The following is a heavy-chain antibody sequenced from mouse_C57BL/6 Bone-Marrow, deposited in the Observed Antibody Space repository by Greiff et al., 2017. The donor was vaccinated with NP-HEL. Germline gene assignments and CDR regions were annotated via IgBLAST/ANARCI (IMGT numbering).Heavy chain of an antibody. V-gene: IGHV14-3*01. CDR1: GFTINNTY. CDR3: ARGGSSTGFAD. Sequence: VQLQQPVAELVRPGASVKLSCTASGFTINNTYMHWVKQRPEQGLEWIGRIDPANGNTKYDPKFQGKATMTADTSSNTAYMQLSSLTSEDTAIYYCARGGSSTGFADWGQGTLVTVS. D-gene: IGHD1-1*01. J-gene: IGHJ3*01. CDR2: IDPANGNT.